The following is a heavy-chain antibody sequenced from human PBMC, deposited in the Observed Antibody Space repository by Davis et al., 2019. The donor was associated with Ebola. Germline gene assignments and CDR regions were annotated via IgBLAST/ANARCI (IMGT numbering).Heavy chain of an antibody. Sequence: SVKVSCKASGDTFSVDTITWVRQAPGQGLEWMGGIIPVFRTANYAQKFQGRVTITADESTRTAYMELSGLRSGDTAVYYCAHLGPQRYCSGGGCHGYLDYWGQGTLVIVSS. CDR2: IIPVFRTA. V-gene: IGHV1-69*13. CDR3: AHLGPQRYCSGGGCHGYLDY. J-gene: IGHJ4*02. D-gene: IGHD2-15*01. CDR1: GDTFSVDT.